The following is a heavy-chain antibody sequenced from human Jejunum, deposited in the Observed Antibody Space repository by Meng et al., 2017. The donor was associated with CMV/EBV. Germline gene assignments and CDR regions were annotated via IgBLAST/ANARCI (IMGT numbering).Heavy chain of an antibody. V-gene: IGHV3-74*03. Sequence: SCVASEVSFTSYWMHWVRLVPGKGLVWVARINTDGTSTTYADSVKGRFTISRDHAKNTVYLQMNSLRAEDTGVYFCARDVWASFDYWGQGSVVTVSS. CDR3: ARDVWASFDY. CDR2: INTDGTST. J-gene: IGHJ4*02. D-gene: IGHD1-26*01. CDR1: EVSFTSYW.